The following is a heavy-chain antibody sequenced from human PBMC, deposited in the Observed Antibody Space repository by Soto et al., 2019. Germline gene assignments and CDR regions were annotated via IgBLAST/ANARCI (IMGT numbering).Heavy chain of an antibody. D-gene: IGHD6-19*01. CDR2: ISGSGIST. CDR1: GFTFSSYA. CDR3: AKEGEHSSGWANFDY. Sequence: EVQLLESGGGLVQPGGSLRLSCAASGFTFSSYAMSWVRQAPGKGLEWVSAISGSGISTYYADSVKGRFTISRDNSXHTLYLQMNSLRAEDTAVYYCAKEGEHSSGWANFDYWGQGTLVTVSS. V-gene: IGHV3-23*01. J-gene: IGHJ4*02.